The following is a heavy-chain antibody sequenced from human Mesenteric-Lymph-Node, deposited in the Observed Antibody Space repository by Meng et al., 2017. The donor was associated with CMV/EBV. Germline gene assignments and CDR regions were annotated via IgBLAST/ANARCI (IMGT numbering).Heavy chain of an antibody. V-gene: IGHV1-69*10. CDR3: ARAAGLLRGGWFDP. Sequence: SVKVSCKASGGTFSSYAISWVRQAPGQGLEWMGGIIPILGIANYAQRFQGRVTITADKSTSTAYMELSSLRSEDTAVYSCARAAGLLRGGWFDPWGQGTLVTVSS. D-gene: IGHD2-15*01. CDR2: IIPILGIA. J-gene: IGHJ5*02. CDR1: GGTFSSYA.